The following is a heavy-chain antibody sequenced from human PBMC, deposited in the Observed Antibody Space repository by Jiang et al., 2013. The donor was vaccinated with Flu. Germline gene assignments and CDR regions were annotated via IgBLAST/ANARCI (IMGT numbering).Heavy chain of an antibody. CDR1: GGTFSSYA. V-gene: IGHV1-69*04. J-gene: IGHJ5*02. D-gene: IGHD6-19*01. Sequence: SGAEVKKPGSSVKVSCKASGGTFSSYAISWVRQAPGQGLEWMGRIIPILGIANYAQKFQGRVTITADKSTSTAYMELSSLRSEDTAVYYCARDVAGGRGWFDPWGQGTLVTVSS. CDR3: ARDVAGGRGWFDP. CDR2: IIPILGIA.